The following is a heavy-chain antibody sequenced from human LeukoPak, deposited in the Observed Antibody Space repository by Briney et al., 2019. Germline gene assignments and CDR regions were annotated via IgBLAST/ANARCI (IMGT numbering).Heavy chain of an antibody. V-gene: IGHV1-8*01. Sequence: ASVKVSCKASGYTFTSYDINWVRQATGQGLEWMGWMNPNSGNTGYAQKFQGRVTMTRNTSISTAYMELSSLRSEDTAVYYCARGYYDSSDFEYLQHWGQGTLVTVSS. CDR3: ARGYYDSSDFEYLQH. CDR1: GYTFTSYD. J-gene: IGHJ1*01. CDR2: MNPNSGNT. D-gene: IGHD3-22*01.